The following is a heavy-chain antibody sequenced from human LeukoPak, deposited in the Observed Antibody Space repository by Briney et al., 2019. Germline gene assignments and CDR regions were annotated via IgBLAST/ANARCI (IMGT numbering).Heavy chain of an antibody. Sequence: SETLSLTCTVSGGSISSYYWSWIPRPPGKGLEWIGYIYYSGSTNCNPSLKSRVTISVDTSKNQFSLKLSSVTAADTAVYYCARDGNYGGDFDYWGQGTLVTVSS. CDR3: ARDGNYGGDFDY. V-gene: IGHV4-59*01. D-gene: IGHD4-23*01. CDR1: GGSISSYY. CDR2: IYYSGST. J-gene: IGHJ4*02.